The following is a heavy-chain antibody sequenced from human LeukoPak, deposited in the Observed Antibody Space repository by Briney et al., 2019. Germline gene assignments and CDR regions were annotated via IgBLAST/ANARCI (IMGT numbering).Heavy chain of an antibody. D-gene: IGHD6-19*01. V-gene: IGHV3-74*01. CDR3: ARVIGVAGAY. Sequence: GGSLRLSCAASGFTFSSYWMRWVRQAPGKGLVWVSRINSDGGSTSYADSVKGRFTISRGNAKNTLYRQMSRLRAEDTAVYYCARVIGVAGAYWGQGALVTVSS. CDR2: INSDGGST. CDR1: GFTFSSYW. J-gene: IGHJ4*02.